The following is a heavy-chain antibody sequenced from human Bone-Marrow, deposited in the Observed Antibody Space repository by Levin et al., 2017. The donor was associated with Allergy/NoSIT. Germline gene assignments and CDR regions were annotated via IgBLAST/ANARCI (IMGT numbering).Heavy chain of an antibody. CDR2: INPSGGST. Sequence: GESLKISCKASGYTFTSYYMHWVRQAPGQGLEWMGIINPSGGSTSYAQKFQGRVTMTRDTSTSTVYMELSSLRSEDTAVYYCASFGDCGGGSCYPSAFDIWGQGTMVTVSS. J-gene: IGHJ3*02. CDR3: ASFGDCGGGSCYPSAFDI. V-gene: IGHV1-46*01. D-gene: IGHD2-15*01. CDR1: GYTFTSYY.